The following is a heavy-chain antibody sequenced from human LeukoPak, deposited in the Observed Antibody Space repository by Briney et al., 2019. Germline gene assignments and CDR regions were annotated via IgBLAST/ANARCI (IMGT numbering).Heavy chain of an antibody. CDR2: IYCSGST. J-gene: IGHJ4*02. D-gene: IGHD2-15*01. Sequence: KSSETLSLTCTVSGGSISSGGYYWSWIRQHPGKGLEWIGYIYCSGSTYYNPSLKSRVTISVDTSENQFSLRLSSVTAADTAVYYCARLCSGGSCYRLSYDYWGQGTLVTVSS. V-gene: IGHV4-31*03. CDR1: GGSISSGGYY. CDR3: ARLCSGGSCYRLSYDY.